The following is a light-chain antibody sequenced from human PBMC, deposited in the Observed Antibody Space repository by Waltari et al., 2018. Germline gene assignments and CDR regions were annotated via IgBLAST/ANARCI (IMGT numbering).Light chain of an antibody. J-gene: IGLJ2*01. CDR2: KDT. Sequence: SYELTQPPSVSVSPGQTARITCSGDALPRQYSFWYQQRSGQAPVLEIYKDTERPSGYPGRCSGYRSGRRVTLSISGVQAQDEADYYCQSTDNSCTYVVFGGGTKLTVL. CDR1: ALPRQY. V-gene: IGLV3-25*03. CDR3: QSTDNSCTYVV.